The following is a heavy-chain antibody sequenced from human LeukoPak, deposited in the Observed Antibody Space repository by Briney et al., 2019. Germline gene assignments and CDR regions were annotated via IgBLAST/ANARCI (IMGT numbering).Heavy chain of an antibody. J-gene: IGHJ6*03. CDR3: ARDAVAAAGYYYYMDV. D-gene: IGHD6-13*01. CDR2: IRNDGTKK. CDR1: GFTLTNYG. Sequence: GGSLRLSCAASGFTLTNYGMHWVRQAPGKGMEWVAFIRNDGTKKYYADSVKGRFSISRDNAKNSLYLQMNSLRAEDTAVYYCARDAVAAAGYYYYMDVWGKGTTVTVSS. V-gene: IGHV3-30*02.